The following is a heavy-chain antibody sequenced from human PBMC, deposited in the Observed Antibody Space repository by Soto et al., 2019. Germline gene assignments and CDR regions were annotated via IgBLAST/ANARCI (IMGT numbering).Heavy chain of an antibody. Sequence: GGSLRLSCAASGFTFSSYSMNWVRQAPGKGLEWVSSISSSSSYIYYADSVKGRFTISRDNAKNSLYLQMNSLRAEDTAVYYCARYPIAARDFFDYWGQGTLVTVSS. CDR2: ISSSSSYI. CDR1: GFTFSSYS. J-gene: IGHJ4*02. CDR3: ARYPIAARDFFDY. D-gene: IGHD6-6*01. V-gene: IGHV3-21*01.